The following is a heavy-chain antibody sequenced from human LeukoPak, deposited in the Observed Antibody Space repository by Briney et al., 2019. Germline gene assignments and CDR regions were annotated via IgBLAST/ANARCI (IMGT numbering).Heavy chain of an antibody. J-gene: IGHJ4*02. V-gene: IGHV3-7*02. CDR2: IKQDGSEK. CDR3: AIPPGGYYFN. Sequence: GRSLRPSCAASGFAFSSYWMSWVRQAPGKGLEWVANIKQDGSEKYYVDSVKGRFTISRDNAKNSLYLQMNSLRAEDTAVYYCAIPPGGYYFNWGQGTLVTVSS. CDR1: GFAFSSYW. D-gene: IGHD3-10*01.